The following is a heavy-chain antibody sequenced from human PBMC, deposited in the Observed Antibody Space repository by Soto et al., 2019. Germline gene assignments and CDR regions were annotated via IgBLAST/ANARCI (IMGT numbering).Heavy chain of an antibody. Sequence: EVQLVESGGSLVKPGRSLRLSCVASGFTFSSYWMHWVRQAPGKGLEWVSSISRGVNYIYYADSVKGRFTISRDNAKNSLYLQMNSLRADDTAVYFCASEATNDYGDSRDALDLWGQGTMVTVSS. J-gene: IGHJ3*01. D-gene: IGHD4-17*01. CDR1: GFTFSSYW. CDR2: ISRGVNYI. V-gene: IGHV3-21*02. CDR3: ASEATNDYGDSRDALDL.